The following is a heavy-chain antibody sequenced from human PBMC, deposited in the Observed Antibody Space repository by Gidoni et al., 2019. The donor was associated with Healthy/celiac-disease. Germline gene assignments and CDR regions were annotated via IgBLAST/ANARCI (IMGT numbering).Heavy chain of an antibody. J-gene: IGHJ6*02. Sequence: QVQLVQSGAEVKKPGASVKVSCKVSGYTLTELSMHWVRQAPGKGLGWMGGFYPEDGETTYARKFQGRVTMTEDTSTDTDYMELSSLRSEDTAVYYCATVDCSGGSCSTYYYYYGMDVWGQGTTVTVSS. CDR3: ATVDCSGGSCSTYYYYYGMDV. CDR2: FYPEDGET. D-gene: IGHD2-15*01. CDR1: GYTLTELS. V-gene: IGHV1-24*01.